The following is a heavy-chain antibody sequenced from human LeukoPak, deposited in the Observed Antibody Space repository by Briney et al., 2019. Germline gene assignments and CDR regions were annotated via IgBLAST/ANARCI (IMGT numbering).Heavy chain of an antibody. D-gene: IGHD6-13*01. CDR1: GGSISSSSYY. CDR3: AFNPDSSSWYHNWYFDL. V-gene: IGHV4-39*01. CDR2: IYYSGST. Sequence: SETLSLTCTVSGGSISSSSYYWGWIRQPPGKGLEWIGSIYYSGSTYYNPSLKSRVTISVDTSKNQFSLKLSSVTTTDTAVYYCAFNPDSSSWYHNWYFDLWGRGTLVTGSS. J-gene: IGHJ2*01.